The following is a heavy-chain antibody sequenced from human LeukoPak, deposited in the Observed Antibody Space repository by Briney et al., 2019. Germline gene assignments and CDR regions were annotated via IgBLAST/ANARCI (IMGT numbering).Heavy chain of an antibody. CDR1: GFTFSSFG. D-gene: IGHD2-8*01. V-gene: IGHV3-30*03. Sequence: GGSLRLSCAASGFTFSSFGMHWVRQAPGKGLEWVAVISYDGSNKYYADSVQGRFTISRDNAKNSLYLQMNSLRAEDTAVYYCARDEMGPTPLFDYWGQGTLVTVSS. CDR3: ARDEMGPTPLFDY. J-gene: IGHJ4*02. CDR2: ISYDGSNK.